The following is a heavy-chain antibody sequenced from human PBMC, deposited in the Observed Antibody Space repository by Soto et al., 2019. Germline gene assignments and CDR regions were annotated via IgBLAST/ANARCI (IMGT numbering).Heavy chain of an antibody. CDR2: IYYSGST. J-gene: IGHJ3*02. D-gene: IGHD6-13*01. CDR1: GGSISSGGYY. CDR3: ARDSSSWYNAFDI. Sequence: LSLTCTVSGGSISSGGYYWSWIRQHPGKGLEWIGYIYYSGSTYYNPSLKSRVTISVDTSKNQFSLKLSSVTAADTAVYYCARDSSSWYNAFDIWGQGTMVTVSS. V-gene: IGHV4-31*03.